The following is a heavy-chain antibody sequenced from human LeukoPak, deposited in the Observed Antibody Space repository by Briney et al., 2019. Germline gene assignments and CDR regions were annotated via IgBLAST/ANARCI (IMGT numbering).Heavy chain of an antibody. D-gene: IGHD5-24*01. CDR1: GYSISSGYY. V-gene: IGHV4-38-2*02. CDR2: IYHSGST. J-gene: IGHJ3*02. Sequence: TSETLSLTCTVSGYSISSGYYWGWIRQPPGKGLEWIGSIYHSGSTYYNPSLKSRVTISVDKSKNQFSLKLSSVTAADTAVYYCASNLEMAMAFDIWGQGTMVTVSS. CDR3: ASNLEMAMAFDI.